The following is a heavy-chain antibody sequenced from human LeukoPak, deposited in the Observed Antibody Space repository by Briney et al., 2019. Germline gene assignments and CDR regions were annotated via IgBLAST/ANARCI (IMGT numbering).Heavy chain of an antibody. CDR1: GGSVSSGSYY. CDR3: ARVPSSQQLDFDY. J-gene: IGHJ4*02. Sequence: SETLSLTYTVSGGSVSSGSYYWSWIRQPPGKGLEWIGYIYYSGSTNYNPSLKGRVTISVDTSKNQFSLKLSSVTTADTAVYYCARVPSSQQLDFDYWGQGTLVTVSS. V-gene: IGHV4-61*01. CDR2: IYYSGST. D-gene: IGHD6-13*01.